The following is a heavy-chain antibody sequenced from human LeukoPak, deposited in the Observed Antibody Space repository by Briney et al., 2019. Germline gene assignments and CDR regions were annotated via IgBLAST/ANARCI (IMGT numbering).Heavy chain of an antibody. D-gene: IGHD3-22*01. V-gene: IGHV3-23*01. J-gene: IGHJ4*02. CDR2: ISGSAAIT. CDR1: GFTFSSYA. Sequence: PGRSLRLSCAASGFTFSSYAMHWVRQAPGKGLEWVSGISGSAAITYYADSVKGRFTISRDNAKNSLYLQMNSLRAEDTAVYYCARASNRVVVIGDFDYWGQGTLVTVSS. CDR3: ARASNRVVVIGDFDY.